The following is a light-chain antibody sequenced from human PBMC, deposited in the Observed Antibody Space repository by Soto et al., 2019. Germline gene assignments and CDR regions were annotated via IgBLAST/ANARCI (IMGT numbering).Light chain of an antibody. CDR1: QSISSR. CDR3: QQYNSYPWT. CDR2: DAS. V-gene: IGKV1-5*01. Sequence: DIQMTQSPSTLSASVGDRVTITCRASQSISSRLAWYQQKPGKAPKLVIYDASTLERGVPSRFSGSASGTEFTLTISSLQPDDFATYYCQQYNSYPWTFGQGTKV. J-gene: IGKJ1*01.